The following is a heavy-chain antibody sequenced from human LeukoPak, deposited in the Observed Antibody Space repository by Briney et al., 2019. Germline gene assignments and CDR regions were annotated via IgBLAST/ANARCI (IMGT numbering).Heavy chain of an antibody. D-gene: IGHD2-8*01. CDR3: ARDEHGVGTSGPDY. J-gene: IGHJ4*02. V-gene: IGHV1-18*01. CDR2: INAYNGHT. CDR1: GYTFANFG. Sequence: GASGKVSCKASGYTFANFGFTWVRQAPGQGGEWWGWINAYNGHTNYAQNLQGRVTMTTDPSTRTAYMELRSLRSGDTAVYYCARDEHGVGTSGPDYWGQGTLVTVSS.